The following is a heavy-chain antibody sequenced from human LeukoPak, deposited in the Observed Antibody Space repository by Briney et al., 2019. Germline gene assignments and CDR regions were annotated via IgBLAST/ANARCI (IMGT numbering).Heavy chain of an antibody. CDR1: GFTFSSYA. CDR3: ARDWRPSMVRGVTPFDY. Sequence: GGSLRLSCAASGFTFSSYAMHWVRQAPGKGLEWVAVISYDGSNKYYADSVKGRFTVSRDNSKNTLYLQMNSLRAEDTAVYYCARDWRPSMVRGVTPFDYWGQGTLVTVSS. J-gene: IGHJ4*02. D-gene: IGHD3-10*01. CDR2: ISYDGSNK. V-gene: IGHV3-30-3*01.